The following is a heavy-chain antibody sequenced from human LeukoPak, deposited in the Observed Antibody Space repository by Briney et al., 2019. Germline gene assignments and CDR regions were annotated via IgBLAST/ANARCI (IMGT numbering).Heavy chain of an antibody. J-gene: IGHJ4*02. V-gene: IGHV1-69*05. CDR3: ARDAWKGKQQLVN. CDR2: IIPIFGTA. D-gene: IGHD6-13*01. CDR1: GGTFSSYA. Sequence: ASVKVSCKASGGTFSSYAISWVRQAPGQGLEWMGGIIPIFGTANYAQKFQGRVTITTDESTSTAYMELSSLRSEDTAVYYCARDAWKGKQQLVNWGQGTLVTVSS.